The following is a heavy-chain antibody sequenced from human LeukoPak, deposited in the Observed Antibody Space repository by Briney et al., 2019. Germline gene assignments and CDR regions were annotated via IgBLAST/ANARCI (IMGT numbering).Heavy chain of an antibody. V-gene: IGHV4-39*01. CDR1: GGSISSSSYY. D-gene: IGHD6-19*01. CDR2: IYYSGST. Sequence: SETLSLTCTVSGGSISSSSYYWGWIRQPPGKGLEWIGSIYYSGSTYYNPSLKSRVTISVDTSKTQFSLELSSVTAADTAVYYCARPRAVAGLDVFDIWGQGTMVTVSS. CDR3: ARPRAVAGLDVFDI. J-gene: IGHJ3*02.